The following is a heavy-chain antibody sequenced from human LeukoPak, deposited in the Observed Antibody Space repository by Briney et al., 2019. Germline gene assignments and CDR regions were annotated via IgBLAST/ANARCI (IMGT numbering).Heavy chain of an antibody. CDR1: GYTFTRHY. Sequence: ATVKLPCKASGYTFTRHYMHWVRQPRGQGLEWMGIINPRGGSTSYAQKFQGRVTMNRDTPTSTVYMELSSLRSEDTAVYYCATYSSGWYDYWGKGTLVTVSS. CDR3: ATYSSGWYDY. D-gene: IGHD6-19*01. J-gene: IGHJ4*02. CDR2: INPRGGST. V-gene: IGHV1-46*01.